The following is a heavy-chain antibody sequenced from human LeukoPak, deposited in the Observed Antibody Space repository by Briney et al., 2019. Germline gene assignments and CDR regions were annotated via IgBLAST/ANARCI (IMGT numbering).Heavy chain of an antibody. CDR1: GFTFSNAW. Sequence: GGSLRLSCAASGFTFSNAWMSWVRQAPGGGLEWVGRIKRKGDDGTIDYAAPVKGRLSISRDDSKNTLYRQMNSLKSEDTAVYYCTAGTGRSDFDYWGQGTLVTVSS. V-gene: IGHV3-15*01. CDR3: TAGTGRSDFDY. D-gene: IGHD3/OR15-3a*01. CDR2: IKRKGDDGTI. J-gene: IGHJ4*02.